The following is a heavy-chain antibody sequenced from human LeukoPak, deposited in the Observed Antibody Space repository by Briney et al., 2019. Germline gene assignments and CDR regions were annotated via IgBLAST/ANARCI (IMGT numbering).Heavy chain of an antibody. CDR1: GYTFTGYY. D-gene: IGHD3-10*01. J-gene: IGHJ4*02. V-gene: IGHV1-2*02. CDR3: ARGDGSGNSYGLIHDH. Sequence: ASVKVSCKASGYTFTGYYIHWVRQAPGQGLGWMGWLNPNTGGTNYAQKFQGRVTMTRDTSISTAYMELGRLSSDDTAVYYCARGDGSGNSYGLIHDHWGQGTLVIVSS. CDR2: LNPNTGGT.